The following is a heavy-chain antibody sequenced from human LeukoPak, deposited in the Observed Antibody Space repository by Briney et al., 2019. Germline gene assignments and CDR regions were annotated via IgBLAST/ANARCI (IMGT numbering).Heavy chain of an antibody. V-gene: IGHV3-23*01. D-gene: IGHD2-15*01. Sequence: SGGSLRLSCAASGFIFNTYAMSWVRRAPGKGLEWVSAISRDGGSTWYADSVEGRFTISRDNSKNTLYLLLNSVRAEDTATYYCAKDHSPCRGASCLLHQDWGQGTLVTVSS. CDR2: ISRDGGST. CDR1: GFIFNTYA. CDR3: AKDHSPCRGASCLLHQD. J-gene: IGHJ4*02.